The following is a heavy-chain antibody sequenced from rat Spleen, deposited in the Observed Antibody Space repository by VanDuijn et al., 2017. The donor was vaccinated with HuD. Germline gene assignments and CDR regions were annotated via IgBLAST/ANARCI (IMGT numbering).Heavy chain of an antibody. V-gene: IGHV5-25*01. D-gene: IGHD1-5*01. J-gene: IGHJ4*01. CDR1: GFTFSNYD. CDR2: ISTSGSRT. Sequence: EVQLVESGGGLVQPGRSLKLSCAASGFTFSNYDMAWVRQAQTQGLEWVATISTSGSRTYYPDSVKGRFTISRDNAKSSLYLQMNSLKSEDTATYYCARQGIGITRDYVMDAWGQGASVIVSS. CDR3: ARQGIGITRDYVMDA.